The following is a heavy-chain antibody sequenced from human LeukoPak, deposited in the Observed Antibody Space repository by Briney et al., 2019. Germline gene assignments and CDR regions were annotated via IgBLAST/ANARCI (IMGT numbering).Heavy chain of an antibody. Sequence: SETLSLTCTVSGGSISSYYWSWIRQPPGKGLEWIGYIYYSGSTNYNPSLKSRVTISVDTSKNQFSLKLSSVTAADTAVYYCARAARRDGYNYPYWGQGTLVTVSS. D-gene: IGHD5-24*01. CDR2: IYYSGST. J-gene: IGHJ4*02. CDR1: GGSISSYY. V-gene: IGHV4-59*01. CDR3: ARAARRDGYNYPY.